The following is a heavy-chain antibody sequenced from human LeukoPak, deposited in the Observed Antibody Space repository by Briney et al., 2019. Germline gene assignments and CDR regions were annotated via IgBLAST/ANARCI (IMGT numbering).Heavy chain of an antibody. Sequence: GGSLRLSCAASGFTFSSYSMNWVRQAPGKGLEWVSSISRSSSYIYYADSVKGRFTISRDNAKTSLYLQMNSLGAEDTAVYYCARLSYYYDSSGSTNWFDPWGQGTLVTVSS. CDR2: ISRSSSYI. D-gene: IGHD3-22*01. V-gene: IGHV3-21*01. CDR3: ARLSYYYDSSGSTNWFDP. CDR1: GFTFSSYS. J-gene: IGHJ5*02.